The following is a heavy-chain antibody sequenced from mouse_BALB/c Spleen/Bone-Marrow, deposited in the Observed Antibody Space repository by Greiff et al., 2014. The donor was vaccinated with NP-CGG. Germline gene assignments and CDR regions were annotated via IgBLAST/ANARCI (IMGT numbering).Heavy chain of an antibody. CDR3: ARELVRGMDY. Sequence: QVQLQQSGAELVRPGTPVKVSCRASGYAFTNYWIEWIKQRPGQGLEWIGVINPGSGGINYNEKFKGKATLTADKSSSTAYMQLSSLTSDDSAVYFCARELVRGMDYWGQGTSVTVSS. CDR2: INPGSGGI. CDR1: GYAFTNYW. J-gene: IGHJ4*01. V-gene: IGHV1-54*01. D-gene: IGHD1-1*01.